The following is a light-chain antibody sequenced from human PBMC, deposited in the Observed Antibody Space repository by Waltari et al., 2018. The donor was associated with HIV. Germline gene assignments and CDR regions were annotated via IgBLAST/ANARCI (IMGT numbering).Light chain of an antibody. CDR1: SSDIGAYDF. V-gene: IGLV2-8*01. J-gene: IGLJ2*01. CDR3: SSYGDSLKVL. Sequence: QSALTQPPSASGSLGQSVTISCTGSSSDIGAYDFVPWFQQHPHSAPKLLLYEVTRRPSTVSDRFSDSRSGNTAFLTVAGLQPDDEATYFCSSYGDSLKVLFGGGTNVTVL. CDR2: EVT.